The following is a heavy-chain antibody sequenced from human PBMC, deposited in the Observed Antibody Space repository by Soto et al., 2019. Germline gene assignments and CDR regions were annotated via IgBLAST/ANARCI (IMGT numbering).Heavy chain of an antibody. CDR1: GESISSSSYY. CDR3: ARQRTTVVTQAYFDH. CDR2: IYYSGRT. Sequence: ASETLSLTCIFSGESISSSSYYWGWIRQPPGKGLEWIGSIYYSGRTYYNPSFKSRVTISIDTSKNQFSLKLSSVTATDTAVYYCARQRTTVVTQAYFDHWGQAALVTVSS. D-gene: IGHD2-21*02. J-gene: IGHJ4*02. V-gene: IGHV4-39*01.